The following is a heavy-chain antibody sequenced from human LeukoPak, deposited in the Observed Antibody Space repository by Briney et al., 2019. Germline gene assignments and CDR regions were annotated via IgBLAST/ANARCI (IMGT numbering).Heavy chain of an antibody. CDR1: GYTFTSYA. D-gene: IGHD3-22*01. Sequence: ASVKVSCKASGYTFTSYAMHRVRQAPGQRPEWMGWINAGNGNTKYSQKFQGRVTITRDTSASTAYMELSSLRSEDTAVYYCASYRVNYYDSSGYYYDYWGQGTLVTVSS. J-gene: IGHJ4*02. CDR2: INAGNGNT. CDR3: ASYRVNYYDSSGYYYDY. V-gene: IGHV1-3*01.